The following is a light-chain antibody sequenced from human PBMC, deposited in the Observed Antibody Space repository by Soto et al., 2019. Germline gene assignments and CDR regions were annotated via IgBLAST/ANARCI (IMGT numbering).Light chain of an antibody. Sequence: QSALTQPASVSGSPGQSITISCTGTSSDVGGYNYVSWYQQHPGKAPKLMIYEVSNRPSGVCNRFSGSKSGNTASLTISGLQAEDEADYFCNSYGSTSTRYVFGTGTKLTVL. J-gene: IGLJ1*01. V-gene: IGLV2-14*01. CDR3: NSYGSTSTRYV. CDR1: SSDVGGYNY. CDR2: EVS.